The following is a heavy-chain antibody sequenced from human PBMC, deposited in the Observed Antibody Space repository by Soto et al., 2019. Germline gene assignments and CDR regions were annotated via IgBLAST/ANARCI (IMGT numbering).Heavy chain of an antibody. V-gene: IGHV3-23*01. CDR3: AKDHQGTIPECFDY. CDR1: GFTFSTYA. Sequence: EVQLLESGGGLVQPGGSLRLSCAASGFTFSTYAMSWVRQAPGKGLEWVSGIRAGGDNTHYADSVKGRFTISRDNSKNTLYLQMNGPRAEDTAVYYCAKDHQGTIPECFDYWGQGTLVTVSS. CDR2: IRAGGDNT. J-gene: IGHJ4*02. D-gene: IGHD2-2*02.